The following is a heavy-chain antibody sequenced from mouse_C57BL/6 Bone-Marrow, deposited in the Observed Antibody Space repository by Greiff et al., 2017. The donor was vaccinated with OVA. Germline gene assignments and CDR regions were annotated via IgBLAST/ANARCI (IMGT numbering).Heavy chain of an antibody. D-gene: IGHD1-1*01. Sequence: EVKVVESGGGLVQPKGSLKLSCAASGFSFNTYAMNWVRQAPGKGLEWVARIRSKSNNYATYYADSVKDRFTISRDDSESMLYLKMNNLTTEDTAMYYCVRQGGEYDYGSSPLSFDDWGQGTTLTVSS. CDR2: IRSKSNNYAT. J-gene: IGHJ2*01. CDR3: VRQGGEYDYGSSPLSFDD. V-gene: IGHV10-1*01. CDR1: GFSFNTYA.